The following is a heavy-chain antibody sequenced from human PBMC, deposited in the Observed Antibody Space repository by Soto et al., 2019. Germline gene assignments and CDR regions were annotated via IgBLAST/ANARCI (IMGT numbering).Heavy chain of an antibody. V-gene: IGHV1-18*01. CDR2: ISELNGNT. CDR3: ARPSSGYGDDGLPLKF. CDR1: GYTFTGYG. Sequence: QVQLVQSGAEVKKPGASVKVSCKASGYTFTGYGIAWVRQAPGQGLEWMGWISELNGNTISAQKLQGRVTMTTDTSRSTAYMELRSLRSDDTAVYFCARPSSGYGDDGLPLKFWGQGTLVTVSS. J-gene: IGHJ4*02. D-gene: IGHD5-12*01.